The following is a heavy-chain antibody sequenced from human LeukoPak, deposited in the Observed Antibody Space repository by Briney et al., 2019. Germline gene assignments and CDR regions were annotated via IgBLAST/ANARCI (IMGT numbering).Heavy chain of an antibody. CDR1: GGTFSSYA. D-gene: IGHD3-10*01. CDR3: ARVGYYGSGSYYYGMDV. J-gene: IGHJ6*02. CDR2: IIPIFGTA. V-gene: IGHV1-69*01. Sequence: SVKVSCKASGGTFSSYAISWVRQAPGPGLEWMGGIIPIFGTANYAQKFQGRVTITADESTSTAYMELSSLRSEDTAVYYCARVGYYGSGSYYYGMDVWGQGTTVTVSS.